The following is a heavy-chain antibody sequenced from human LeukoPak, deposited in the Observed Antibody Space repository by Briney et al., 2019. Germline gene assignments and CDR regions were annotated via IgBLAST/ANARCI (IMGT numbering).Heavy chain of an antibody. Sequence: GASVKVSCKGSGYTFTDYYIHWVRQAPGQRLEWMGRINPNSGGTNYAQRFRGRVTMTRDTSIASAYMELTSLTSDDTASYYCARGSCSSSNCFPDYWGQGTLVTVSS. CDR1: GYTFTDYY. D-gene: IGHD2-2*01. V-gene: IGHV1-2*06. CDR2: INPNSGGT. J-gene: IGHJ4*02. CDR3: ARGSCSSSNCFPDY.